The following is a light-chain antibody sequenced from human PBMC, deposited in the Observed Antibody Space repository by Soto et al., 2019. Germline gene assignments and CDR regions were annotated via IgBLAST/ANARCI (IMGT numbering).Light chain of an antibody. J-gene: IGKJ5*01. Sequence: IVLTRSPTTQSXPPGGSXNRSCXASQGFSISYLAWYRHKPGHAPRLLVYGSSIRATGIPDRFSGSGSGTDFSLAISSLQSEDFAVYYCQHYHEWPMTFGQGTPLEIK. CDR2: GSS. CDR1: QGFSISY. CDR3: QHYHEWPMT. V-gene: IGKV3-20*01.